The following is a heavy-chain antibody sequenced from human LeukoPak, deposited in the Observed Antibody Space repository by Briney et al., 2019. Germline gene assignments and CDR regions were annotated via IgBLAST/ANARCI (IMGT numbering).Heavy chain of an antibody. CDR2: IKQDGSEK. J-gene: IGHJ5*02. V-gene: IGHV3-7*01. CDR1: GFTFSSYW. CDR3: ARDAFTIFGVVTPRGAWFDP. D-gene: IGHD3-3*01. Sequence: GGSLRLSCAASGFTFSSYWMSWVRHAPGKGREGVANIKQDGSEKYYADSVKGRFTISRDNAKNSLYLQMNSLRAEDTAVYYCARDAFTIFGVVTPRGAWFDPWGQGTLVTVSS.